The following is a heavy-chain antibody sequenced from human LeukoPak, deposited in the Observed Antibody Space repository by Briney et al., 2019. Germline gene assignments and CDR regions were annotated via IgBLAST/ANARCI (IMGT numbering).Heavy chain of an antibody. D-gene: IGHD5-24*01. CDR1: GGSFSSSSYY. J-gene: IGHJ3*02. CDR3: ARHFDRDGYKSNAFDI. CDR2: MYYSGST. V-gene: IGHV4-39*01. Sequence: PSETLSLTCTVSGGSFSSSSYYWGWIRQPPGKGLELIGSMYYSGSTYYNASLRSRVTISVDTSKNQFSLKLSSVTAADTAVYYCARHFDRDGYKSNAFDIWGQGTMVTVSS.